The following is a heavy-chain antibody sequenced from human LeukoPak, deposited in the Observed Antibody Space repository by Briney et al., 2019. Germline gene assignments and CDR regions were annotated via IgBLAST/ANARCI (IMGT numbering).Heavy chain of an antibody. Sequence: ASVKVSCKASGGTFSSYAISWVRQAPGQGLEWMGGIIPIFGTANYAQKFQGRVTITADKSTSTAYMELSSLRSEDTAVYYCARGRTYYDSGGYYIPFDYWGQGTLVTVSS. J-gene: IGHJ4*02. CDR1: GGTFSSYA. CDR3: ARGRTYYDSGGYYIPFDY. CDR2: IIPIFGTA. V-gene: IGHV1-69*06. D-gene: IGHD3-22*01.